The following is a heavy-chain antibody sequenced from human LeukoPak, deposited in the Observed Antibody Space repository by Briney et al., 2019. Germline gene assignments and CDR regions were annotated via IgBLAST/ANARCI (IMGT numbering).Heavy chain of an antibody. D-gene: IGHD3-22*01. J-gene: IGHJ3*02. CDR2: INAGNGNT. CDR1: GYTFTSYD. V-gene: IGHV1-3*03. CDR3: ARAFEYYYDSSGYYGAFDI. Sequence: ASVKVSCKASGYTFTSYDINWVRQATGQGLEWMGWINAGNGNTKYSQEFQGRVTITRDTSASTAYMELSSLRSEDMAVYYCARAFEYYYDSSGYYGAFDIWGQGTMVTVSS.